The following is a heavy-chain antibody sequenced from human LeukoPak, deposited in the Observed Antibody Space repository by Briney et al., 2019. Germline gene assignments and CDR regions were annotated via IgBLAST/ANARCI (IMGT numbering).Heavy chain of an antibody. J-gene: IGHJ4*02. Sequence: GGSLRLSCAASGFTFSSYWMHWVRQAPGKGLVWVSRINSDGSSTSYADSVKGRFTISRDNAKNTLYLRMNSLRAEDTAVYYCARDRYYGDYGGLFYWGQGTLVTVSS. CDR2: INSDGSST. CDR3: ARDRYYGDYGGLFY. V-gene: IGHV3-74*01. CDR1: GFTFSSYW. D-gene: IGHD4-17*01.